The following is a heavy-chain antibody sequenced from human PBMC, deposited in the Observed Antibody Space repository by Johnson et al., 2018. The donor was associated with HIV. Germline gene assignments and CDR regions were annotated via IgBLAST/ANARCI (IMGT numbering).Heavy chain of an antibody. CDR3: ARRYSGSYGAFDI. CDR2: IKRKIEGETT. J-gene: IGHJ3*02. V-gene: IGHV3-15*01. D-gene: IGHD1-26*01. CDR1: GFTFSNVW. Sequence: VHLVESGGGLVKPGGSLRLSCAASGFTFSNVWMTWVRQAPGKGLEWVGRIKRKIEGETTDYAAPVKGRFTISRDNAKNSLYLQMNSLRAEDTAVYYCARRYSGSYGAFDIWGQGTMVTVSS.